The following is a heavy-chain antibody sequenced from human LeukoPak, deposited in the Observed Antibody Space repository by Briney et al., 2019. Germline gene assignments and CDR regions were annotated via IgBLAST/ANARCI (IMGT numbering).Heavy chain of an antibody. Sequence: GGSLRLSCAASGFTFSSYSMNWVRQAPGKGLEWVSSISSSSSYIYYADSVKGRFTISRDNAKNSLYLQMNSLRAEDTAVYYCARAGGQWLYWFDPWGQGTLVTVSS. CDR1: GFTFSSYS. CDR3: ARAGGQWLYWFDP. V-gene: IGHV3-21*01. D-gene: IGHD6-19*01. J-gene: IGHJ5*02. CDR2: ISSSSSYI.